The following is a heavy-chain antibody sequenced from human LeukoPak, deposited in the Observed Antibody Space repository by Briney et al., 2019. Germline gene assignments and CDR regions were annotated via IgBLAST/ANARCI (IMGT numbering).Heavy chain of an antibody. J-gene: IGHJ5*02. Sequence: PGRSLRLSCAASGFTFSSYAMHWVRQAPGKGLEWVAVISYDGSNKYYADSVKGRSTISRDNSKKTLYLQMNSLRAEDTAVYYCARGPATQLWFTPNWFDPWGQGTLVTVSS. CDR2: ISYDGSNK. D-gene: IGHD5-18*01. CDR1: GFTFSSYA. CDR3: ARGPATQLWFTPNWFDP. V-gene: IGHV3-30*04.